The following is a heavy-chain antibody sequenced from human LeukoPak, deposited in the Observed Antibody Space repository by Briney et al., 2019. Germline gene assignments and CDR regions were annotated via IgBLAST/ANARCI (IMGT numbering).Heavy chain of an antibody. CDR1: GGSFSGYY. Sequence: SETLSLTCAVYGGSFSGYYRSWIRQPPGKGLEWIGEINHSGSTNYNPSLKSRVTISVDTSKNQFSLKLSSVTAADTAVYFCSGYSSGLNWFDPWGQGTLVTVSS. J-gene: IGHJ5*02. CDR3: SGYSSGLNWFDP. D-gene: IGHD6-19*01. V-gene: IGHV4-34*01. CDR2: INHSGST.